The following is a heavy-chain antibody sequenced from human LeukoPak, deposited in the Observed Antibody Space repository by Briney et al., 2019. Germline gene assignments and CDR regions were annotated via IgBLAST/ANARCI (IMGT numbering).Heavy chain of an antibody. Sequence: SVKVSCKASGGTFSSYAISWVRQAPGQGLEWMGGIIPIFGTANYAQKFQGRVTITADESTSTAYMELSSLRSEDPAVYYCARAEAAGIPAAMPLMWYYYYMDVWGKGTTVTVSS. V-gene: IGHV1-69*01. CDR2: IIPIFGTA. D-gene: IGHD2-2*01. CDR3: ARAEAAGIPAAMPLMWYYYYMDV. J-gene: IGHJ6*03. CDR1: GGTFSSYA.